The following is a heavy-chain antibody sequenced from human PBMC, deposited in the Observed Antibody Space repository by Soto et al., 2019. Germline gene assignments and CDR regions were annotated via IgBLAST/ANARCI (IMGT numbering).Heavy chain of an antibody. J-gene: IGHJ3*02. V-gene: IGHV3-15*01. Sequence: PGGSLRLSCAASGFTFSNAWMSWVRQAPGKGLEWVGRIKSKTDGGTTDYAAPVKGRFTISRDDSKNTLYLQMNSLKTEDTAVYYCTTRSSFYDSSGYYYLDAFDIWGQGTMVTVSS. D-gene: IGHD3-22*01. CDR3: TTRSSFYDSSGYYYLDAFDI. CDR1: GFTFSNAW. CDR2: IKSKTDGGTT.